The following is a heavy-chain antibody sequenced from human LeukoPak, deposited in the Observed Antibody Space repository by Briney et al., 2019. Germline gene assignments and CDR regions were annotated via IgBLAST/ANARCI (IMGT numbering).Heavy chain of an antibody. CDR2: IYHSGST. CDR3: ARGTRHSSGYYSVFDY. J-gene: IGHJ4*02. Sequence: SQTLSLTCAVSGGSISSGGYSWSWIRQPPGKGLEWIGYIYHSGSTYYNPSLKSRVTISVDRSKNQFSLKLSSVTAADTAVYYCARGTRHSSGYYSVFDYWGQGTLVTVSS. CDR1: GGSISSGGYS. V-gene: IGHV4-30-2*01. D-gene: IGHD3-22*01.